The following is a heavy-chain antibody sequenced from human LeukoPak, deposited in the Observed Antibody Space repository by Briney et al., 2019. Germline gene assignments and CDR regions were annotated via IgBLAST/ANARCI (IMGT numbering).Heavy chain of an antibody. CDR1: GGTFSSYA. Sequence: ASVKVSCKASGGTFSSYAISWVRQAPGQGLEWMGGIIPIFGTANYAQKFQGRVTITTDESTSTAYMELSSLRSEDTAVYYCARAISNYTAMVSDAFDIWGQGTMVTVSS. J-gene: IGHJ3*02. CDR3: ARAISNYTAMVSDAFDI. D-gene: IGHD5-18*01. CDR2: IIPIFGTA. V-gene: IGHV1-69*05.